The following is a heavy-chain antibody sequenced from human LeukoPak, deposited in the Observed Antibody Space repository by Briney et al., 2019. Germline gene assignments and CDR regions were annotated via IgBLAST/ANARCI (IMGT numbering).Heavy chain of an antibody. CDR2: IYYSGST. CDR3: ARDFVGYQRPFWDY. CDR1: GGSISSSSYY. V-gene: IGHV4-39*07. Sequence: PSETLSLTCTVSGGSISSSSYYWGWIRQPPGKGLEWIGSIYYSGSTYYNPSLKSRVTISVDTSKNQFSLKLSSVTAADTAVYYCARDFVGYQRPFWDYWGQGTLVTVSS. D-gene: IGHD2-2*01. J-gene: IGHJ4*02.